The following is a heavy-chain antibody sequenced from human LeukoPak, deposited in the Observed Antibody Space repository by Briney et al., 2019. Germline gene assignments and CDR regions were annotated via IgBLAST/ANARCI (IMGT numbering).Heavy chain of an antibody. CDR1: GFTFSSYS. Sequence: PGGSLRLSCAASGFTFSSYSMNWVRQAPGKGLEWVSYISSSSSTIYYADSVKGRSTISRDNAKNSLYLQMNSLRAEDTAVYYCASLQYNWNSDIWGQGTMVTVSS. CDR2: ISSSSSTI. J-gene: IGHJ3*02. D-gene: IGHD1-7*01. V-gene: IGHV3-48*01. CDR3: ASLQYNWNSDI.